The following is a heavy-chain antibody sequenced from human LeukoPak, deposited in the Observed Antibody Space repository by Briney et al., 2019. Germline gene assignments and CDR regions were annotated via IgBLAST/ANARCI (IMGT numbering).Heavy chain of an antibody. Sequence: GASLRLSCAASGVTFSDYYMSWIRQAPGQGLEWVSYISSSSSTIYYADSVKGRFTISRDNAKNSLYLQMNSLRAEDTAVYYCARDKDWSAAWGQGTLVTVSS. J-gene: IGHJ5*02. D-gene: IGHD3/OR15-3a*01. CDR3: ARDKDWSAA. CDR1: GVTFSDYY. CDR2: ISSSSSTI. V-gene: IGHV3-11*01.